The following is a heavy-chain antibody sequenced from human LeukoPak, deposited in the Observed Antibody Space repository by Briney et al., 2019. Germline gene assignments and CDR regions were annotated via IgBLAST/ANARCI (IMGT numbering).Heavy chain of an antibody. CDR2: ISCRGCST. CDR3: AKVLTVTTDPFDY. CDR1: GFPFSSYA. V-gene: IGHV3-23*01. Sequence: GGSLRLFCASSGFPFSSYAMSWVRQASGKALEEVSAISCRGCSTYYADCVKGRFTISRDNSKNTLYLQMNSLRAEDTAVYYCAKVLTVTTDPFDYWGQGTLVTVSS. D-gene: IGHD4-17*01. J-gene: IGHJ4*02.